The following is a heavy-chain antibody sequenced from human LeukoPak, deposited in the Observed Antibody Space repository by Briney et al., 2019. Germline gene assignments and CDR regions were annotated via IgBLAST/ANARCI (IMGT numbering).Heavy chain of an antibody. CDR2: IWYDGSKK. V-gene: IGHV3-30*02. D-gene: IGHD1-26*01. CDR3: AKGENV. Sequence: GGFLRLSCAASGFTFSSYGMHWVRQAPGKGLEWVAFIWYDGSKKYYADSVKGRFTISRDDSKNTLYLQMNSLRAEDTAVYYCAKGENVWGKGTTVTVSS. CDR1: GFTFSSYG. J-gene: IGHJ6*04.